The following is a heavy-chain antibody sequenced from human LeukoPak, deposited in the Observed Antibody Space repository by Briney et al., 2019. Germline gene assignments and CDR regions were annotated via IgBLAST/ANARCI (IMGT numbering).Heavy chain of an antibody. CDR1: GGSISSYY. V-gene: IGHV4-59*01. CDR3: ALTAMATYYFDY. CDR2: IYYSGST. Sequence: PSETLSLTCTVSGGSISSYYWSWIRQPPGKGLEWIGYIYYSGSTNYNPSLKSRVTISVDTSKNQFSLKLSSVTAADTAVYYCALTAMATYYFDYWGQGTLVTVSS. J-gene: IGHJ4*02. D-gene: IGHD5-18*01.